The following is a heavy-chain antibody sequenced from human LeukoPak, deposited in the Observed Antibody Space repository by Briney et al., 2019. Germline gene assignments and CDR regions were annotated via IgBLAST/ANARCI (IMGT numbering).Heavy chain of an antibody. Sequence: ASVKVSCKASGYTFTGYYMHWVRQAPGQGLEWMGWINPNSGGTNYAQKFQGRVTMTRDTSISTAYMELSRLRSDDTAVYYCAREFREMATIRYYYYGMDVWGQGTAVTVSS. D-gene: IGHD5-24*01. V-gene: IGHV1-2*02. CDR3: AREFREMATIRYYYYGMDV. CDR2: INPNSGGT. CDR1: GYTFTGYY. J-gene: IGHJ6*02.